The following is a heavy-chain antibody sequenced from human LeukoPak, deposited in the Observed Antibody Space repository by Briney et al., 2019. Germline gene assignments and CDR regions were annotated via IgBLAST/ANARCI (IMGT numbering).Heavy chain of an antibody. CDR3: ARPERGSWYGYYFAY. J-gene: IGHJ4*02. CDR2: ISSNGRST. V-gene: IGHV3-64*01. Sequence: GGSLRLSCAASGFTFSSYAMHWVRQAPGKGLEYVSAISSNGRSTYYANSVKGRFTISRDSSKNTLYLQMDSLRAEDMAVYYCARPERGSWYGYYFAYWGQGTLVPVSS. CDR1: GFTFSSYA. D-gene: IGHD6-13*01.